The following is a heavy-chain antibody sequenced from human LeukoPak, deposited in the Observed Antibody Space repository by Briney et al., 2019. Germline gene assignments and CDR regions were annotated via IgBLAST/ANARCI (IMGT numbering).Heavy chain of an antibody. V-gene: IGHV1-69*13. D-gene: IGHD2-2*01. CDR3: ARGYQQSYYYYYYYMDV. CDR1: GGTFSSYA. CDR2: IIPIFGTA. Sequence: ASVKVSCKASGGTFSSYAISWVRQAPGQGLEWMGGIIPIFGTANYAQKFQGRVTITADESTSTAYMELSSLRSEDTAVYYCARGYQQSYYYYYYYMDVWGKGTTVTVSS. J-gene: IGHJ6*03.